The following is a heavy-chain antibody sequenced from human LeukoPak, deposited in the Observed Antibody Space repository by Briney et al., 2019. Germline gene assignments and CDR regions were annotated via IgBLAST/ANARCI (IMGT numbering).Heavy chain of an antibody. J-gene: IGHJ4*02. CDR1: GFTFSSYA. CDR2: ISGSGGST. V-gene: IGHV3-23*01. D-gene: IGHD6-19*01. Sequence: PGGSLRLSCAASGFTFSSYAMSWVRQAPGKGLEWVSGISGSGGSTYYAGSVKGRFTISRDNSKKTLYLQMNSLRAEDTAVYYCAKDQGSSGWFVRDDYWGQGTLVTVSS. CDR3: AKDQGSSGWFVRDDY.